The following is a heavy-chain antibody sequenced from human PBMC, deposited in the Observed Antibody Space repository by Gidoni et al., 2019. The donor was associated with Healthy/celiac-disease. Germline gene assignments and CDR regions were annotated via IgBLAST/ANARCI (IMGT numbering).Heavy chain of an antibody. D-gene: IGHD3-22*01. CDR3: ARHPYPREIRNYYYDSSGYSDY. CDR1: GGSISSSSYY. V-gene: IGHV4-39*01. J-gene: IGHJ4*02. Sequence: QLQLQESGPGLVKPSETLSLTCTVSGGSISSSSYYWGWIRQPPGKGLEWIGSIYYSGSTYYNPSLKSRVTISVDTSKNQFSLKLSSVTAADTAVYYCARHPYPREIRNYYYDSSGYSDYWGQGTLVTVSS. CDR2: IYYSGST.